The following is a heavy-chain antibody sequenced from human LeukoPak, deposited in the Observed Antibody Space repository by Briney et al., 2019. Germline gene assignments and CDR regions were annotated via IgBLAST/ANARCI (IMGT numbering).Heavy chain of an antibody. CDR1: GGTFSIYA. Sequence: SVKVSCKASGGTFSIYAISWVRQAPGQGLEWMGGIIPIFGTANYAQKFQGRVTITADESTSTAYMELSSLRSEDTAVYYCARGSRDGYNLDYWGQGTLVTVSS. V-gene: IGHV1-69*01. CDR2: IIPIFGTA. D-gene: IGHD5-24*01. CDR3: ARGSRDGYNLDY. J-gene: IGHJ4*02.